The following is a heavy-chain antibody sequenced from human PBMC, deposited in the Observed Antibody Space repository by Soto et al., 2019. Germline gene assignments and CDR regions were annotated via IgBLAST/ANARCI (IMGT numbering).Heavy chain of an antibody. J-gene: IGHJ6*02. CDR1: GFTFSSYG. CDR2: IWYDGSNK. Sequence: PGGSLRLSCAASGFTFSSYGMHWVRQAPGKGLEWVAVIWYDGSNKYYADSVKGRFTISRGNSKNTLYLQMNSLRAEDTAVYYCARAQTRITIFGVVRLYYGMDVWGQGTTVTVSS. CDR3: ARAQTRITIFGVVRLYYGMDV. D-gene: IGHD3-3*01. V-gene: IGHV3-33*01.